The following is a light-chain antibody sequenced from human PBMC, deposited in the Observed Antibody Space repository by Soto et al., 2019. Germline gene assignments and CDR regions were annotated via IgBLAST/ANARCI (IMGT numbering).Light chain of an antibody. Sequence: QSALTQPPSASGSPGQSVTISCTGTSSDVGGYNYVSWYQQHPGKAPKLMIYEVSKRPSGVPDRFSGSKSGNTASLTVSGLQAEDEADYYCSSYAGSSNPLYVFGTGTKQTVL. CDR2: EVS. CDR1: SSDVGGYNY. V-gene: IGLV2-8*01. CDR3: SSYAGSSNPLYV. J-gene: IGLJ1*01.